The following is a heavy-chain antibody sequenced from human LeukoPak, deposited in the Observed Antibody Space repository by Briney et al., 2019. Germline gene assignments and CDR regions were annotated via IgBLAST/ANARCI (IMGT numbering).Heavy chain of an antibody. CDR2: ISGSGVST. Sequence: PGGSLRLSCADPGVTFSSDSMTWVRQAPGKGLEWVSTISGSGVSTFYADSVKGRFTISRDNSKNTLYLHMNSLSAEDTAVYYCAKDSFSSRWGQGTLVTVSS. CDR3: AKDSFSSR. J-gene: IGHJ4*02. V-gene: IGHV3-23*01. D-gene: IGHD2-2*01. CDR1: GVTFSSDS.